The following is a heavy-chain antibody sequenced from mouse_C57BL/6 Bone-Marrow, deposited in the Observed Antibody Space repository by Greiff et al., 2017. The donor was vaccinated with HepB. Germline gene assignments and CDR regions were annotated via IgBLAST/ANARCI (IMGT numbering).Heavy chain of an antibody. J-gene: IGHJ4*01. CDR2: IRNKANGYTT. V-gene: IGHV7-3*01. CDR3: ARYDGGAMDY. Sequence: EVQLQESGGGLVQPGGSLSLSCAASGFTFTDYYMSWVRQPPGKALEWLGFIRNKANGYTTEYSASVKGRFTISRDNSQSILYLQMNALRAEDSATYYCARYDGGAMDYWGQGTSVTVSS. D-gene: IGHD2-3*01. CDR1: GFTFTDYY.